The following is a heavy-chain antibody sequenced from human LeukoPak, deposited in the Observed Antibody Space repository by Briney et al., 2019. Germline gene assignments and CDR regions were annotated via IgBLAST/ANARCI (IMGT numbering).Heavy chain of an antibody. J-gene: IGHJ5*02. CDR3: ARETSESHET. CDR1: GYTFSDHY. D-gene: IGHD2-2*01. Sequence: ASVKVSCKAFGYTFSDHYIQWVRQAPGQGLEWMGWIHPNRGDANYGQKFQGRVTMTRDTSISTAYLELSSLTSDDTAVYYCARETSESHETWGQGTLVTVSS. V-gene: IGHV1-2*02. CDR2: IHPNRGDA.